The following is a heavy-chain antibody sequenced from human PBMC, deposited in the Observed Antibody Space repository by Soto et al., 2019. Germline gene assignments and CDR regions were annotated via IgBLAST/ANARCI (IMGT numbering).Heavy chain of an antibody. D-gene: IGHD6-6*01. CDR2: ISAYNGNT. Sequence: GASVKVSCKASGYTFTSYGISWVRQAPGQGLEWMGWISAYNGNTNYAQKLQGRVTMTTDTSTSTAYMELRSLRSDDTAVYYCARAGFQEWAARPFPHFDPWGQGTLVTVSS. J-gene: IGHJ5*02. V-gene: IGHV1-18*04. CDR1: GYTFTSYG. CDR3: ARAGFQEWAARPFPHFDP.